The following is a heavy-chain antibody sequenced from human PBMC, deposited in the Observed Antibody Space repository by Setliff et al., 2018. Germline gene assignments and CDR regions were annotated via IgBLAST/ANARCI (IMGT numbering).Heavy chain of an antibody. V-gene: IGHV3-48*01. CDR3: ARASGTFYYDSSQNFDY. Sequence: GGSLRLSCAASGFTFSSYSMNWVRQAPGKGLEWVSYISSSSSTIYYADSVKGRFTIPRDNAKNSLYLQMNSLRAEDTAVYYCARASGTFYYDSSQNFDYWGQGTLVTVSS. D-gene: IGHD3-22*01. CDR1: GFTFSSYS. J-gene: IGHJ4*02. CDR2: ISSSSSTI.